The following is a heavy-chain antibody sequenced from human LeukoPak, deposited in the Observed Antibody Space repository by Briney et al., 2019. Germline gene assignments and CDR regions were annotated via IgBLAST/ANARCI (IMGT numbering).Heavy chain of an antibody. V-gene: IGHV5-10-1*01. CDR1: GYNFNNYW. CDR2: IDPSDSYT. CDR3: GRQDIAAAGLALDY. J-gene: IGHJ4*02. Sequence: GESLRISCKGSGYNFNNYWISWVRQMPGKGLEWMGRIDPSDSYTNYSPSFQGHVTISADKSVTTVYLQWSSLKASDTAMYYCGRQDIAAAGLALDYWGQGTLVTVSS. D-gene: IGHD6-13*01.